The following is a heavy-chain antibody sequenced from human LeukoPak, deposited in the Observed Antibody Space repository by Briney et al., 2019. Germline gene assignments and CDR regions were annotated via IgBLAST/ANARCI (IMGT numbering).Heavy chain of an antibody. Sequence: GESLTLSCAASGFTFSSYEMNWVRQAPGKGLEWVSYISSSGSTIYYADSVKGRLTISRDNAKNSLYLQMNSLRAEDTAVYYCASGPGDYYDSSGYRLDYWGQGTLVTVSS. D-gene: IGHD3-22*01. J-gene: IGHJ4*02. CDR3: ASGPGDYYDSSGYRLDY. CDR2: ISSSGSTI. V-gene: IGHV3-48*03. CDR1: GFTFSSYE.